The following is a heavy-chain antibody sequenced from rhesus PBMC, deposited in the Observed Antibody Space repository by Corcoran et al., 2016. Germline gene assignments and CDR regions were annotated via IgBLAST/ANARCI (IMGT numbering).Heavy chain of an antibody. D-gene: IGHD3-34*01. Sequence: QVQLQESGPGLVKPSETLSLTCAVYGGSFSGYYWGWIRQPPGKGLEWIVHISSGGSNYLNPSLRARVTLSVDSSNNQFSLRLCSVTSANTAVYYCARLNWGDYYLDYWGQGVLVTVSS. CDR1: GGSFSGYY. J-gene: IGHJ4*01. CDR3: ARLNWGDYYLDY. CDR2: ISSGGSN. V-gene: IGHV4S14*01.